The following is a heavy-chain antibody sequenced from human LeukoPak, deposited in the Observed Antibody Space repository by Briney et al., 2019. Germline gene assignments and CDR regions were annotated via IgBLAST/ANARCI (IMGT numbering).Heavy chain of an antibody. Sequence: VQPGGSLRLSCAASGFTFDDYAMHWVRQAPGKGLEWVSGISWNSGSIGYADSVKGRFTISRDNAKNSLYLQMNSLRAEDMALYYCAKGDYGSPDAFDIWGQGTMVTVSS. CDR1: GFTFDDYA. CDR2: ISWNSGSI. V-gene: IGHV3-9*03. J-gene: IGHJ3*02. CDR3: AKGDYGSPDAFDI. D-gene: IGHD4/OR15-4a*01.